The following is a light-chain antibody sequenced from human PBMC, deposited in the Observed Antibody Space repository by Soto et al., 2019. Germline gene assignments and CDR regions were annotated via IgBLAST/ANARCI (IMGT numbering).Light chain of an antibody. J-gene: IGKJ5*01. CDR1: QVISTS. V-gene: IGKV1-9*01. Sequence: GESVTITCRASQVISTSLAWYQVKPGKAPKLLIYAASTLESGVPSRFSATVSGTEFSLTITSLQPEDFATYYCQQYVSLPITFGQGTRLEIK. CDR3: QQYVSLPIT. CDR2: AAS.